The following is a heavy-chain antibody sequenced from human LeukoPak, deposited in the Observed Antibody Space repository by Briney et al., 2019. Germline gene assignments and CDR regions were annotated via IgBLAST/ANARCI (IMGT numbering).Heavy chain of an antibody. CDR1: GFTFSSYA. Sequence: GGSLRLSCAASGFTFSSYAMHWVRQAPGKGLEGVTVISYDGSNKYYAESVKGRFTISRDNSKNTLYLQMNSLRAEDTAVYYCARDGRALYYFDYWGQGTLVTVSS. D-gene: IGHD2-2*01. CDR2: ISYDGSNK. V-gene: IGHV3-30-3*01. J-gene: IGHJ4*02. CDR3: ARDGRALYYFDY.